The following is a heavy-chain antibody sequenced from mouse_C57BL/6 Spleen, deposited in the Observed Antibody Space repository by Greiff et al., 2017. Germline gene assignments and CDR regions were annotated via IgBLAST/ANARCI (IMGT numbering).Heavy chain of an antibody. CDR3: ARDYYGSSPWCAY. CDR1: GYSITSGYY. Sequence: EVQLVESGPGLVKPSQSLSLTCSVTGYSITSGYYWNWIRQFPGNKLEWMGYISYDGSNNYNPSLKNRISITRDTSKTQFFLKLNSVTTEDTATYYCARDYYGSSPWCAYWGQGTLVTVSA. D-gene: IGHD1-1*01. J-gene: IGHJ3*01. V-gene: IGHV3-6*01. CDR2: ISYDGSN.